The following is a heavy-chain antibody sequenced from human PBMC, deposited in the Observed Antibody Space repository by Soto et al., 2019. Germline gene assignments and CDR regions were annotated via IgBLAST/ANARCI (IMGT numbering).Heavy chain of an antibody. CDR2: INAGNGNT. CDR3: ARGIVTGSEYNYYYYGMDV. V-gene: IGHV1-3*01. J-gene: IGHJ6*02. D-gene: IGHD1-1*01. Sequence: ASVKVSCKASGYTFTSYAMHWVRQAPGQRLEWMGWINAGNGNTKYLQKFQGRVTITRDTSASTAYMELSTLRSEDTAVYYCARGIVTGSEYNYYYYGMDVWGQGTTVTVSS. CDR1: GYTFTSYA.